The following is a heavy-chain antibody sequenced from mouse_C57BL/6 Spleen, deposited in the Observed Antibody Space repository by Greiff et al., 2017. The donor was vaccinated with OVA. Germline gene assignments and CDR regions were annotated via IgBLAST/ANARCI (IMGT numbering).Heavy chain of an antibody. CDR3: ASLYYGSSYWYFDV. Sequence: EVKLMESGGGLVQPGGSLSLSCAASGFTFTDYYMSWVRQPPGKALEWLGFIRNKANGYTTEYSASVKGRFTISRDNSQSILDVQSNAQRAEDSATDYCASLYYGSSYWYFDVWGTGTTVTVSS. CDR1: GFTFTDYY. D-gene: IGHD1-1*01. CDR2: IRNKANGYTT. J-gene: IGHJ1*03. V-gene: IGHV7-3*01.